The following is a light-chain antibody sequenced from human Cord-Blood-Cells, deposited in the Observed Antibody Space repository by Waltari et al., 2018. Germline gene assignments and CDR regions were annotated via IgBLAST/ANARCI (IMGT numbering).Light chain of an antibody. Sequence: DIQMTQSPSSLSASVGDRVTITCRASQSISSNLNWYQQKPGKAPKLLIYAASSLQSGVPSRFSGSGAGTDVTLTISSLQPEDFATYYCQQSYSTPITFGQGTRLEIK. V-gene: IGKV1-39*01. CDR3: QQSYSTPIT. CDR1: QSISSN. J-gene: IGKJ5*01. CDR2: AAS.